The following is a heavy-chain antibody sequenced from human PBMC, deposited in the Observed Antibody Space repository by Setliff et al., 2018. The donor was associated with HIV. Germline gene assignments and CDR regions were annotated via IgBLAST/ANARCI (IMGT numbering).Heavy chain of an antibody. Sequence: SETLSLTCTVSGDSISSGGYYWSWIRQLPGKGLEWIGYIYYSGATYYNPSLKNRVTISLDTSKSQFSLKLTSVTAADTALYYCASGRGAKGGYDYFGSWGQGTLVTVS. V-gene: IGHV4-31*03. CDR2: IYYSGAT. CDR1: GDSISSGGYY. CDR3: ASGRGAKGGYDYFGS. J-gene: IGHJ4*02. D-gene: IGHD5-12*01.